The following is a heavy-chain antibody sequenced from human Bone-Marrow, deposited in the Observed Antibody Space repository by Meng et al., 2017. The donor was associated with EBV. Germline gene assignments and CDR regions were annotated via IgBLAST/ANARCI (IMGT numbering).Heavy chain of an antibody. CDR1: RFTFTSYA. Sequence: EVQLLEAGGGLVRPGGSLRLSCAASRFTFTSYAMTWVRQAPGKGLEWVSTISGSGGDTWYADSVKGRFTISRDNSKNTLYLQMNSLRAEDTALYYCAKVRYSGYDSVDYWGQGILVTVSS. CDR2: ISGSGGDT. V-gene: IGHV3-23*01. CDR3: AKVRYSGYDSVDY. D-gene: IGHD5-12*01. J-gene: IGHJ4*02.